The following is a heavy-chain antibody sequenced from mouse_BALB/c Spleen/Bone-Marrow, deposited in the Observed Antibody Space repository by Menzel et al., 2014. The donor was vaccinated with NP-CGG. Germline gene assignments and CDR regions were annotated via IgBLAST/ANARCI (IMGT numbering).Heavy chain of an antibody. D-gene: IGHD2-4*01. Sequence: EVQLVESGGGLVQPGGSRKLSCAASGFTFSSFGMHWIRQAPEKGLEWVAYISSGSNTIYYEDTVKGRFTISRDNPKNTLFLQMTSLRSEDTAMYYCARRGTMITAGPCAYWGQGTLVTVSA. V-gene: IGHV5-17*02. CDR1: GFTFSSFG. CDR2: ISSGSNTI. J-gene: IGHJ3*01. CDR3: ARRGTMITAGPCAY.